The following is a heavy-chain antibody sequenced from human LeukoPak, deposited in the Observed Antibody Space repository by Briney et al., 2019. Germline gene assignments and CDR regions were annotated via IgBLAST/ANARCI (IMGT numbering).Heavy chain of an antibody. CDR1: GYTFTGYY. CDR2: INPNSGGT. CDR3: ARDLVGATGFDY. J-gene: IGHJ4*02. D-gene: IGHD1-26*01. Sequence: ASVKVSCKASGYTFTGYYMHWVRRAPGQGLEWMGWINPNSGGTNYAQKFQGRVTMTRDTSISTAYMELSRLRSDDTAVYYCARDLVGATGFDYWGQGTLLTVSS. V-gene: IGHV1-2*02.